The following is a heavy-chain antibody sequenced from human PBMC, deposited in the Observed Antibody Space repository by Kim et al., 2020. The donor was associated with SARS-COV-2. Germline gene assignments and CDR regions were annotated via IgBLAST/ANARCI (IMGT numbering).Heavy chain of an antibody. CDR3: VKEASRLKDFDF. J-gene: IGHJ4*02. Sequence: YAQNFQGRVTMTRDTSANTVYMEVSSLRSEDTAIYYCVKEASRLKDFDFWGQGTLVIVSS. V-gene: IGHV1-46*01.